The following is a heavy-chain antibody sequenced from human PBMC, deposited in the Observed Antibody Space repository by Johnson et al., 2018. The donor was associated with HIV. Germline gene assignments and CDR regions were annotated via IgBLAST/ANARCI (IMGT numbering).Heavy chain of an antibody. D-gene: IGHD6-13*01. CDR2: IYSDDMT. J-gene: IGHJ3*02. CDR3: ARDTTSGLDGSSWDGAFDI. Sequence: VQLVESGGGVVRPGGSLRLSCSVSGFTFDDYGISWVRQTPGEGLEWVAVIYSDDMTYYADSVKGRFTISRVNSKNTLYLQMNSLRAEDTAVYYCARDTTSGLDGSSWDGAFDIWGQGTMVTVSS. V-gene: IGHV3-20*04. CDR1: GFTFDDYG.